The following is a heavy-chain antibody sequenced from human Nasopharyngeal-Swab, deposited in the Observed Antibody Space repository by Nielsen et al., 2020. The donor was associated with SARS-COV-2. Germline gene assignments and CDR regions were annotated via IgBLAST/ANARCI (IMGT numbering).Heavy chain of an antibody. CDR1: GFIFSDFS. V-gene: IGHV3-23*01. D-gene: IGHD1-26*01. Sequence: GESLKISCAASGFIFSDFSMTWVRQAPGKGLEWVSTIRAAGDSTFYADSVKGRFTVSRDNSKNTLYLQMNSLRAEDTAVYYCAKGTGATYRAIDYWGQGTLVTASS. CDR2: IRAAGDST. CDR3: AKGTGATYRAIDY. J-gene: IGHJ4*02.